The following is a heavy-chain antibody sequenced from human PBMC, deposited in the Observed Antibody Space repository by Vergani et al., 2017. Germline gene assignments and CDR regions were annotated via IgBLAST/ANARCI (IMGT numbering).Heavy chain of an antibody. CDR1: GFTSGYYV. V-gene: IGHV3-30*03. Sequence: QVHLVESGGGVVQPGRSLRLSCVVSGFTSGYYVMPWFPQAPGKGLEWVAVISYDGTQKYYADSVKGRFTISRDNSKSTLYLQMNSLRTEDTAVYYCATKSCGTPGCQIGYFREWGQGTLVTVSS. J-gene: IGHJ1*01. D-gene: IGHD1-1*01. CDR3: ATKSCGTPGCQIGYFRE. CDR2: ISYDGTQK.